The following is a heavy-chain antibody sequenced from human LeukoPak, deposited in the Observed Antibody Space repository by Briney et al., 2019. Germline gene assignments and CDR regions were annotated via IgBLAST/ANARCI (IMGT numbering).Heavy chain of an antibody. CDR3: ARQVVAVAGTGYFDY. D-gene: IGHD6-19*01. CDR2: IYYSGST. V-gene: IGHV4-39*01. Sequence: SETLSLTCTVSGGSISSSHYWGWIRQPPGKGLEWIGSIYYSGSTYYNASLKSRGTISVDTSKNQFSLKLNSVTAADTAVYFCARQVVAVAGTGYFDYWGQGTLVTVSS. J-gene: IGHJ4*02. CDR1: GGSISSSHY.